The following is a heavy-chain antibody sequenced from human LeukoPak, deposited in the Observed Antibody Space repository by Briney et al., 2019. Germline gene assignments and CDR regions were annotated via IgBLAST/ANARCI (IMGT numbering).Heavy chain of an antibody. CDR3: AKDRVGAILYFDS. D-gene: IGHD1-26*01. Sequence: GGSLRLSCAASGFTVRSNYMSWVRQAPGKGLEWVSDIYSGGSTYYADSVKGRFTISRDNSKNTLYLQMNSLRAEDTAVYYCAKDRVGAILYFDSWGQGTLVTVSS. CDR1: GFTVRSNY. V-gene: IGHV3-53*01. J-gene: IGHJ4*02. CDR2: IYSGGST.